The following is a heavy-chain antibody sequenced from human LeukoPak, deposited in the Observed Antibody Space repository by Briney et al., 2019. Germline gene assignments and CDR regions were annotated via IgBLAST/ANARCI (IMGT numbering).Heavy chain of an antibody. J-gene: IGHJ4*02. CDR3: ARDQGSSWGLFDY. CDR1: GGSISSYY. CDR2: IYYSGST. Sequence: SETLSLTCTVSGGSISSYYWSWIRQPPGKGLEWIGYIYYSGSTNYNPSLKSRVTISVDTSKNQFSLKLSSVTAADTAVYYCARDQGSSWGLFDYWGQGALVTVSS. D-gene: IGHD6-13*01. V-gene: IGHV4-59*01.